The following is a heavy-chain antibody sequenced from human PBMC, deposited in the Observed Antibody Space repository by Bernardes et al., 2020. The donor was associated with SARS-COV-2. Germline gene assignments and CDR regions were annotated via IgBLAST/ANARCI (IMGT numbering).Heavy chain of an antibody. J-gene: IGHJ4*03. D-gene: IGHD3-3*01. CDR1: GFTFSSYA. Sequence: GSLRLSCAASGFTFSSYAMNWVRQAPGKGLEWVSAISGSGGSTYYADSVRGRFTISRDNSKNTLYLQMNSQRAEDTAVYYCAKREYYDFWSGPIDYWGQGTTVTVSS. CDR3: AKREYYDFWSGPIDY. V-gene: IGHV3-23*01. CDR2: ISGSGGST.